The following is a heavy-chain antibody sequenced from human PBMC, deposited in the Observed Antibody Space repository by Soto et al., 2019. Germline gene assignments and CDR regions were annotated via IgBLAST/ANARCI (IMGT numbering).Heavy chain of an antibody. J-gene: IGHJ3*02. CDR2: IYYSGYA. D-gene: IGHD4-17*01. V-gene: IGHV4-39*01. CDR1: GASISNTRYF. Sequence: SENLSLNCTVSGASISNTRYFLGWVRQPPGKGLEWIGSIYYSGYAYYNPSLKSRVTISVDTSKNQFSLNLSSMTAADTAVYYCARPTSTDLRDPFDIWGQGIMVTVSS. CDR3: ARPTSTDLRDPFDI.